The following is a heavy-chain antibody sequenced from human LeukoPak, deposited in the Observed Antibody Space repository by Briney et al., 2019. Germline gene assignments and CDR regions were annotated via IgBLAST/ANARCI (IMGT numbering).Heavy chain of an antibody. CDR1: GDSISSYY. D-gene: IGHD3-22*01. CDR2: IYYSGIT. CDR3: ARHGQTYYYDSSGYLDY. V-gene: IGHV4-59*08. J-gene: IGHJ4*02. Sequence: SETLSLTCSVSGDSISSYYWSWIRQPPGKGLEWIGYIYYSGITNYNPSLKSRLTITVDTSKNQFSPKLSSVTAADTAVYYCARHGQTYYYDSSGYLDYWGQGTLVTVSS.